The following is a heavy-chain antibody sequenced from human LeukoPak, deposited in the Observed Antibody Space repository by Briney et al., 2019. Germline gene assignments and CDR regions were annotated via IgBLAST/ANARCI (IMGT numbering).Heavy chain of an antibody. CDR2: IYYSGST. J-gene: IGHJ4*02. Sequence: SETLSLTCTVSGGSITNYYWTWIRQPPGKELEWIGFIYYSGSTNYNPSLKSRVTISVDTSKNQFSLKLSSVTAADTAVYYCARGRLYGDYFYFDYWGQGTLVTVSS. CDR1: GGSITNYY. CDR3: ARGRLYGDYFYFDY. D-gene: IGHD4-17*01. V-gene: IGHV4-59*12.